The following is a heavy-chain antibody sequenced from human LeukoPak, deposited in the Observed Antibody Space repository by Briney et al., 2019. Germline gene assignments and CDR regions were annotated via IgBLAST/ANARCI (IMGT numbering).Heavy chain of an antibody. CDR2: IYYSGST. D-gene: IGHD3-10*01. J-gene: IGHJ5*02. Sequence: PSQTLSLTCTVSGGSISSGDYYWSWIRQPPGKGLEWIGYIYYSGSTYYNPSLKSRFTISVDTSKNQFSLKLSSVTAADTAVYYCARGAGLGDWFDPWGQGTLVTVSS. CDR3: ARGAGLGDWFDP. V-gene: IGHV4-30-4*01. CDR1: GGSISSGDYY.